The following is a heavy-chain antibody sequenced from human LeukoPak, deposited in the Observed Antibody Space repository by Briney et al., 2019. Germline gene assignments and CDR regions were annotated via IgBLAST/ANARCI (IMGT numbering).Heavy chain of an antibody. CDR1: GFLVSSKY. V-gene: IGHV3-66*01. CDR2: IYSGGST. D-gene: IGHD4-17*01. J-gene: IGHJ4*02. CDR3: VRVDDYGDYPYYFDS. Sequence: GSLRLSCAASGFLVSSKYMSWVRQAPGKGLEWVSVIYSGGSTYYADSVKGRFTISRDNSKNTVYLQMNSLRAEDTAVYYCVRVDDYGDYPYYFDSWGQGTLVTVSS.